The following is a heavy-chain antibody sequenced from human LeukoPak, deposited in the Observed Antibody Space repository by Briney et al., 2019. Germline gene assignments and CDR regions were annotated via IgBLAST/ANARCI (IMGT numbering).Heavy chain of an antibody. CDR2: ISAYNGNT. V-gene: IGHV1-18*04. CDR3: ARVFAFGGVIVETDAFDI. D-gene: IGHD3-16*02. CDR1: GYTFTSYG. Sequence: ASVKVSCKASGYTFTSYGISWVRQAPGQGLEWMGWISAYNGNTNYAQKLQGRVTMTTDTSTSTAYMELRSLRSDDTAVYYCARVFAFGGVIVETDAFDIWGQGTMVTASS. J-gene: IGHJ3*02.